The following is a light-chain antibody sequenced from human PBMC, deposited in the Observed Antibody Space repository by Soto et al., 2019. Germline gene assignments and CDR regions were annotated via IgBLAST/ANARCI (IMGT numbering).Light chain of an antibody. CDR2: GAS. J-gene: IGKJ3*01. CDR1: QSITNSY. CDR3: QQYGGSPFT. V-gene: IGKV3-20*01. Sequence: EIVLTQSPGTLSLSPGEGATLSCRASQSITNSYLAWYQQKPGQVPRLLVYGASNRATGIPDRCSGSGSGTDFTRTVSRLEPEDFAVYYCQQYGGSPFTFGPGTKVDIK.